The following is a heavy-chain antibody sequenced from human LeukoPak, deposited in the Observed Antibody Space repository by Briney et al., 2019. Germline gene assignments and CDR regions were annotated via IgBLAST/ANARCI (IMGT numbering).Heavy chain of an antibody. CDR3: ARTYDFWSGQIDY. V-gene: IGHV4-30-2*03. J-gene: IGHJ4*02. Sequence: PSQTLSLTCAVSGGSISSGGYSWSWIRQPPGTGLEWIGSINYSGSTYFNPSLKSRVTTSVDTSRNQFSLKLSSVTAADTAVYYCARTYDFWSGQIDYWGQGTLVTVSS. CDR1: GGSISSGGYS. D-gene: IGHD3-3*01. CDR2: INYSGST.